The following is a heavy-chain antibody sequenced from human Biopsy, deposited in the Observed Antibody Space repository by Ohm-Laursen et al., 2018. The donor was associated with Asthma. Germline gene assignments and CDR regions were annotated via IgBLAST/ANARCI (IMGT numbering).Heavy chain of an antibody. CDR2: ILFDGRKI. CDR3: AKDRVAGGSYYFDY. J-gene: IGHJ4*02. CDR1: GFNFHNYG. D-gene: IGHD3-16*01. V-gene: IGHV3-30*18. Sequence: SLRLSCAASGFNFHNYGMNWVRRAPGKGLEWVAQILFDGRKINYPDSVKGRFTISRDNSKNMVYLQMNSLRPEDTAVYYCAKDRVAGGSYYFDYWGQGSLVSVSS.